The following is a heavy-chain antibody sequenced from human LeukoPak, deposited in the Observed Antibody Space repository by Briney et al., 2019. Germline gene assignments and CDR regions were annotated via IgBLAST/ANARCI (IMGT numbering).Heavy chain of an antibody. D-gene: IGHD2-15*01. Sequence: GGSLRLSCAASGFTFSSYWMSWVRQAPGKGLEWVSAIAVTGGTYHADSVRGRLTISRDSSKNTLYLQMSSLRAEDAGVYYCAKAPVTTCSGTFCYPFDYWGQGTLVTVSS. V-gene: IGHV3-23*01. CDR1: GFTFSSYW. CDR3: AKAPVTTCSGTFCYPFDY. CDR2: IAVTGGT. J-gene: IGHJ4*02.